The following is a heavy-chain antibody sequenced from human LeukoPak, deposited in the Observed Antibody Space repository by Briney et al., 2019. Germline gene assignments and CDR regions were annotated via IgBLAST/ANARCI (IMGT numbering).Heavy chain of an antibody. J-gene: IGHJ4*02. V-gene: IGHV4-59*01. CDR2: IYYSGST. CDR3: ARVERLHTVDY. D-gene: IGHD1-1*01. Sequence: SETLSLTRTVSGGSISSYYWSWIRQPPGKGLEWIGYIYYSGSTNYNPSLKSRITISVDTSKNQFSLKLSSVTAADTAVYYCARVERLHTVDYWGQGTLVTVSS. CDR1: GGSISSYY.